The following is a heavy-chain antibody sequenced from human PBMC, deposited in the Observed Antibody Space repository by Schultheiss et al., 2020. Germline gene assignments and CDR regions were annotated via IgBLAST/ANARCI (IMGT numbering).Heavy chain of an antibody. D-gene: IGHD6-19*01. V-gene: IGHV3-23*01. Sequence: GESLKISCAASGFTFSSYAMSWVRQAPGKGLEWVSAISGSGGSTYYADSVKGRFTISRDNAKNSLYLQMNTLRAEDTAVYYCARVQAVAGGGWFDPWGQGTLVTVSS. J-gene: IGHJ5*02. CDR3: ARVQAVAGGGWFDP. CDR1: GFTFSSYA. CDR2: ISGSGGST.